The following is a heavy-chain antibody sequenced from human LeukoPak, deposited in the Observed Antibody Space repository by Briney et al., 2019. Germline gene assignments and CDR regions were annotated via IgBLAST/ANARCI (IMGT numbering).Heavy chain of an antibody. J-gene: IGHJ4*02. CDR3: SRDRHCIGSTCYGL. Sequence: GGSLRLSCLASKFPFNNNAMTWVRQAPGKGLEWVSSISGSGDNMDYADSVKGRFIISRDNSKNTLYLQMNSLRAEDTAVYYCSRDRHCIGSTCYGLWGQGTRVTVSS. CDR2: ISGSGDNM. D-gene: IGHD2-2*01. V-gene: IGHV3-23*01. CDR1: KFPFNNNA.